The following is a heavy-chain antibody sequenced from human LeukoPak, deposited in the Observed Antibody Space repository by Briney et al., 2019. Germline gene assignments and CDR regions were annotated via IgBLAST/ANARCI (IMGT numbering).Heavy chain of an antibody. V-gene: IGHV3-11*01. Sequence: GGSLRLSCAASGFTFSDYYMSWIRQAPGKGLEWVSYISSSGSTIYYADSVKGRFTISRDNAKNSLYLQMNSLRAEDTAAYYCLGEGFGDAFDIWGQGTMVTVSS. CDR1: GFTFSDYY. J-gene: IGHJ3*02. CDR3: LGEGFGDAFDI. CDR2: ISSSGSTI. D-gene: IGHD3-16*01.